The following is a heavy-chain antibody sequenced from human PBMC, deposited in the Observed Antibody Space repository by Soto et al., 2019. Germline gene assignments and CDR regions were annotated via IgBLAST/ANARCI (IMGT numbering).Heavy chain of an antibody. CDR2: IYYSGST. V-gene: IGHV4-31*03. Sequence: SETLSLTCTVSGGSISSGGYYWSWIRQHPGKGLEWIGYIYYSGSTYYNPSLKSRVTISVDTSKNQFSLKLSSVTAADTAVYYCARGHRRRFDPWGQGTLVTVSS. CDR1: GGSISSGGYY. J-gene: IGHJ5*02. CDR3: ARGHRRRFDP.